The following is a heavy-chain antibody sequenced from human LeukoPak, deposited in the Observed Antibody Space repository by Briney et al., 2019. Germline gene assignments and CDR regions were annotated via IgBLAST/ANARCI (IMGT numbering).Heavy chain of an antibody. V-gene: IGHV1-2*02. J-gene: IGHJ4*02. CDR2: INPNSGGT. D-gene: IGHD5-12*01. CDR1: GYTLTGYY. Sequence: ASVKVSCKASGYTLTGYYMHWVRQAPGQGLEWMGWINPNSGGTNYAQKFQGRVTMTRDTSISTAYMELSRLRSEDTAVYYCATLSGTAGGGYEDWGQGTLVTVSS. CDR3: ATLSGTAGGGYED.